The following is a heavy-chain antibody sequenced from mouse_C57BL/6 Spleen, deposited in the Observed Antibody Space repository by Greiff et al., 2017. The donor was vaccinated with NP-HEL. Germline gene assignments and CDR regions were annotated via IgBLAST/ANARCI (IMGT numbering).Heavy chain of an antibody. CDR1: GYSITSGYY. V-gene: IGHV3-6*01. CDR3: AREITTVVANWYFDV. Sequence: VQLKESGPGLVKPSQSLSLTCSVTGYSITSGYYWNWIRQFPGNKLEWMGYISYDGSNNYNPSLKNRISITRDTSKNQFFLKLNSVTTEDTATYYCAREITTVVANWYFDVWGTGTTVTVSS. J-gene: IGHJ1*03. CDR2: ISYDGSN. D-gene: IGHD1-1*01.